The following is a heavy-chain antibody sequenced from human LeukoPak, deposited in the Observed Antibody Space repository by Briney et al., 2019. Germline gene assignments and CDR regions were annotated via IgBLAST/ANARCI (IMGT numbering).Heavy chain of an antibody. V-gene: IGHV4-34*01. CDR1: GGSFSGYY. CDR2: INHSVST. Sequence: PSETLSLTCAVYGGSFSGYYWCSIRQPPGKGLEWIGEINHSVSTNYNPSLKSRVTISVDTSKNQFSLTLSSVTAADTAVYYCARGFYDILTGYSSYWYFDLWGRGTLVTVSS. D-gene: IGHD3-9*01. J-gene: IGHJ2*01. CDR3: ARGFYDILTGYSSYWYFDL.